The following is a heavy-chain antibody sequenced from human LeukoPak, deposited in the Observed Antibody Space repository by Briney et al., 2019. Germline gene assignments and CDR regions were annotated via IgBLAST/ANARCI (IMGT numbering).Heavy chain of an antibody. D-gene: IGHD2-8*02. J-gene: IGHJ6*02. Sequence: GGSLRLSCAASGFTFSSYTMNWVRQAPGKGLEWVSSIDSSSYMYYADSLKGRFTISRDNAKNSLYLQMNSLRAEDTAVYYCARDRSPTGMDVWGQGTTVTVSS. CDR3: ARDRSPTGMDV. CDR1: GFTFSSYT. V-gene: IGHV3-21*01. CDR2: IDSSSYM.